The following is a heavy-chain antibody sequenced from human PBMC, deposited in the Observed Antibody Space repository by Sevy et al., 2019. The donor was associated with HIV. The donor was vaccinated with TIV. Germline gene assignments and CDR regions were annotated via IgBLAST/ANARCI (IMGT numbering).Heavy chain of an antibody. D-gene: IGHD2-21*01. V-gene: IGHV3-7*01. Sequence: GGSLRLSCAASGFPFSDYWMTWVGQAPGKDLEWVANIKRDESVKHYVDSVKGRFSVSRDNAKNSLYLHMNSLRADDTALYYCARDSSYCSGDKCYDVFDIWGQGTMVTVSS. CDR1: GFPFSDYW. CDR2: IKRDESVK. CDR3: ARDSSYCSGDKCYDVFDI. J-gene: IGHJ3*02.